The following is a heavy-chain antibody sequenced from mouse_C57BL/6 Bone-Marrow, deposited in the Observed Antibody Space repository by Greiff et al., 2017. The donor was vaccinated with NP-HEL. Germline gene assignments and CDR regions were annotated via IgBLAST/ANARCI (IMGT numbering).Heavy chain of an antibody. J-gene: IGHJ4*01. D-gene: IGHD2-4*01. CDR3: ARYDYDVNYYAMDY. CDR2: IHPNSGST. CDR1: GYTFTSYW. V-gene: IGHV1-64*01. Sequence: VQLQESGAELVKPGASVKLSCKASGYTFTSYWMHWVKQRPGQGLEWIGMIHPNSGSTNYNEKFKSKATLTVDKSSSTAYMQLSSLTSGDSAVYYCARYDYDVNYYAMDYWGQGTSVTVSS.